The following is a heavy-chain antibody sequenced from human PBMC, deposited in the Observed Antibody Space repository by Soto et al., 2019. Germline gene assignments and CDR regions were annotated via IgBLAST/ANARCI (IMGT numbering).Heavy chain of an antibody. Sequence: EVQVVESGGGLVKPGGSLRLSCVVSGFTFSTYSMNWVRQAPGEGLEWVSSITSRRDFISYVDSVKGRFTISRDNAKNSVYLQMNSLRAEDTAVYYCAREQVATGAFDIWGQGTMVTVSS. V-gene: IGHV3-21*01. CDR3: AREQVATGAFDI. CDR2: ITSRRDFI. J-gene: IGHJ3*02. D-gene: IGHD5-12*01. CDR1: GFTFSTYS.